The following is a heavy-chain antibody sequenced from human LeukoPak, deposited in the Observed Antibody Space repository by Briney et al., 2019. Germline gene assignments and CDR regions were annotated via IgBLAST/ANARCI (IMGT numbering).Heavy chain of an antibody. Sequence: PGGSLRLSCVVSGSTFSRYFLSWVRQAPGKGLEWVSVISWDGGYTYYADSVKGRFTISRDNSKNSLYLQMNSLRTEDTALYYCAKDDRAVAGTGYFDYWGQGTLVTVSS. CDR2: ISWDGGYT. D-gene: IGHD6-19*01. J-gene: IGHJ4*02. CDR3: AKDDRAVAGTGYFDY. CDR1: GSTFSRYF. V-gene: IGHV3-43D*03.